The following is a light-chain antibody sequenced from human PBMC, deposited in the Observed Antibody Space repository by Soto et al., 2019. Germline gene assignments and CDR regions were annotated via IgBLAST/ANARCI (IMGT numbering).Light chain of an antibody. Sequence: QSALTQPASVSGSPGQSITISCTGTSSDVGGYNYVSWYQQYPGKAPKLMIYDVSNRPSGISNRFSGSKSVNTASLTISGLLAEDEADYYCSSWTSSSTDVFGTGTKLTVL. CDR3: SSWTSSSTDV. CDR2: DVS. J-gene: IGLJ1*01. CDR1: SSDVGGYNY. V-gene: IGLV2-14*01.